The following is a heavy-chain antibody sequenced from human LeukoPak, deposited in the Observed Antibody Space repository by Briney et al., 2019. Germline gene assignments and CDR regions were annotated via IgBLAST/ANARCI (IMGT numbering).Heavy chain of an antibody. J-gene: IGHJ4*02. Sequence: PGGSLRLSCAASGFTVSNTFMSWVRQAPGKGLVWVSRINSDGSSTTYADSVKGRFTISRDNAKNTLYLQMNSLRAEDTAVYYCARVRSSGWSYFDYWGQGTLVTVSS. V-gene: IGHV3-74*01. CDR3: ARVRSSGWSYFDY. CDR1: GFTVSNTF. CDR2: INSDGSST. D-gene: IGHD6-19*01.